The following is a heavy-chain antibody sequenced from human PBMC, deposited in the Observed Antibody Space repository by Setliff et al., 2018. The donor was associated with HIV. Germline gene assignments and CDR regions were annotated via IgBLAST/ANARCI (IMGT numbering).Heavy chain of an antibody. Sequence: ASVKVSCKASGYTFSNYDINWVRQATGQGLEWMGWMNPKSGNSGHAQKFQGRVTMTRNTSITTAYMELISLKSEDTAVYYCARGRYSSGLTDYWGQGTLVTVSS. J-gene: IGHJ4*02. CDR3: ARGRYSSGLTDY. V-gene: IGHV1-8*02. D-gene: IGHD6-19*01. CDR1: GYTFSNYD. CDR2: MNPKSGNS.